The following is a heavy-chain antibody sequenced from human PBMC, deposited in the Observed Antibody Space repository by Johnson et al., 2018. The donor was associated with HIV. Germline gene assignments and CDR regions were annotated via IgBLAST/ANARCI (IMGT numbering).Heavy chain of an antibody. J-gene: IGHJ3*02. CDR2: ISYDESNK. CDR1: GFTFSSYG. V-gene: IGHV3-30*18. CDR3: AKDQSWIGTGHDTFDI. D-gene: IGHD1-1*01. Sequence: QVPLVESGGGVAQPGRSLRLSCAASGFTFSSYGMHWVRQAPGKGLEWVAVISYDESNKYYADSVKGRFTISRDNSKNTLYLQMSSLGAEDTAVYYCAKDQSWIGTGHDTFDIWGQGTMVTVSS.